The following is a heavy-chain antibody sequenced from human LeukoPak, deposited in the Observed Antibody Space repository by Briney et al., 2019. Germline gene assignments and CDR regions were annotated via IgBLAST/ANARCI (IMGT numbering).Heavy chain of an antibody. CDR2: INYNGRAK. Sequence: GGSLRLSCAASGFTFSSFGMHWVRQAPGKGLEWVSFINYNGRAKYYADPVKGRFTISRDSSKNTLSLQMNSLRAEDTAVYFCAKDSPTYYSDSWGQGTLVTVSS. CDR3: AKDSPTYYSDS. CDR1: GFTFSSFG. V-gene: IGHV3-30*02. J-gene: IGHJ4*02.